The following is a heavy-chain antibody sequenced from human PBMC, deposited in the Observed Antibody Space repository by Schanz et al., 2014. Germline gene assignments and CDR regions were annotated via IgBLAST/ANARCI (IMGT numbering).Heavy chain of an antibody. Sequence: QVQLVESGGGVVQPGRSLRLSCAASGFTFSSYGMHWVRQAPGKGLEWVAVIWDDGSEKYYADSVKGRFTISRDSSKNTLYLWMNSLRAEDTAVYYCARAGVVVTVPPHYWGQGTLVTVSS. CDR2: IWDDGSEK. J-gene: IGHJ4*02. V-gene: IGHV3-33*03. CDR3: ARAGVVVTVPPHY. D-gene: IGHD2-21*02. CDR1: GFTFSSYG.